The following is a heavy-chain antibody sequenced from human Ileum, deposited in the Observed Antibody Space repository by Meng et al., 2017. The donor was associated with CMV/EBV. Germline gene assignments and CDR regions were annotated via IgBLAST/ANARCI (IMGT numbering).Heavy chain of an antibody. D-gene: IGHD1/OR15-1a*01. J-gene: IGHJ4*02. CDR3: ARGEGKLAQFDY. V-gene: IGHV1-2*02. CDR1: GYTFTGYY. CDR2: INPNSGGT. Sequence: ASVKVSCKASGYTFTGYYMHWVRQAPGQGLEWMVWINPNSGGTNYAQKFQGRVTMTRDTSISTAYMELSRLRSDDTAVYYCARGEGKLAQFDYWGQGTLVTVSS.